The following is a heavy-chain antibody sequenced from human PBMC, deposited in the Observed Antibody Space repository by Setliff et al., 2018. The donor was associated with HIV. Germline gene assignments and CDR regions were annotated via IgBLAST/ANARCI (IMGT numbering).Heavy chain of an antibody. CDR1: GGSISSSSYY. V-gene: IGHV4-39*02. CDR3: DESRVLREEGFVP. CDR2: ISLSGST. Sequence: SETLSLTCTVSGGSISSSSYYWGWIRQPPGKGLEWIGSISLSGSTYYNPSLQSRVTISIDMSKNHFSLNLKSVTAADTAIYYYDESRVLREEGFVPWGQGTLVTVSS. J-gene: IGHJ5*02. D-gene: IGHD3-16*01.